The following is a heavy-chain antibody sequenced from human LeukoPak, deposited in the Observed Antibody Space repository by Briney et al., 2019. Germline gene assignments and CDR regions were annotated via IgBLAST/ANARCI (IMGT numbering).Heavy chain of an antibody. CDR3: AGAVSTNAIDY. CDR1: GGSIRSSYYY. V-gene: IGHV4-31*03. D-gene: IGHD1-1*01. J-gene: IGHJ4*02. Sequence: SETLSLTCTVSGGSIRSSYYYWGWIRQPPGKGLEWIGYIYYSGSTYYNPSLKSRLTMSVDTSKNQFSLKLSSVTAADTAVYFCAGAVSTNAIDYWGQGTLVTVSS. CDR2: IYYSGST.